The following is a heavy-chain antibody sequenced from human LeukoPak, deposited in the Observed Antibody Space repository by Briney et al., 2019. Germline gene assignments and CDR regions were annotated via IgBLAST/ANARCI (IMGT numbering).Heavy chain of an antibody. D-gene: IGHD3-22*01. Sequence: GGSLRLSCAASGFTFSSYGMHWVRQAPGKGLEWVAVIWYDGSNKYYADCVKGRFTISRDNSKNTLYLQMNSLRAEDTAVYYCAKDHYYDSSGYYWPPWGQGTLVTVSS. CDR1: GFTFSSYG. J-gene: IGHJ5*02. CDR2: IWYDGSNK. V-gene: IGHV3-33*06. CDR3: AKDHYYDSSGYYWPP.